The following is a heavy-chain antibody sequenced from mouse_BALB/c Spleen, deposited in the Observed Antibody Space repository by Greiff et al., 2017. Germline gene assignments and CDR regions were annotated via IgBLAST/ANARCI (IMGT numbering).Heavy chain of an antibody. J-gene: IGHJ4*01. V-gene: IGHV5-17*02. CDR1: GFTFSSFG. CDR3: ARRLDYYAMDY. CDR2: ISSGSITI. D-gene: IGHD4-1*01. Sequence: EVMLVESGGGLVQPGGSRKLSCAASGFTFSSFGMHWVRQAPEKGLEWVAYISSGSITIYYADTVKGRFTISRDNPKNTLFLQMTSLRSEDTAMYYCARRLDYYAMDYWGQGTSVTVSS.